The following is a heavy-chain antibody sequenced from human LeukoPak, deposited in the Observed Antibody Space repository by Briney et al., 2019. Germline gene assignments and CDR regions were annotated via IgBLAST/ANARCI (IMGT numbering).Heavy chain of an antibody. V-gene: IGHV4-34*01. CDR2: INHSGST. Sequence: KPSETLSLTCAVYGGSFSGYYWSWIRQPPGKGLEWIGEINHSGSTNYNPSLKSRVTISVDTSKNQFSLKLSSVTAADTAVYYCARGRGYDSSGYREINYFDYWGQGTLVTVSS. CDR1: GGSFSGYY. CDR3: ARGRGYDSSGYREINYFDY. J-gene: IGHJ4*02. D-gene: IGHD3-22*01.